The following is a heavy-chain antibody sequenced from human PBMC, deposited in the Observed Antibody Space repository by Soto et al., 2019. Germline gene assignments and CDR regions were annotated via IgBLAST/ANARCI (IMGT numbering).Heavy chain of an antibody. V-gene: IGHV1-18*01. Sequence: QVQLVQSGAEVKKPGASVKVSCKASGYTFTSYGISWVRQAPGQGREWMGWRSAYNGNTNYEQKLQGRVTMTTDTSTSTAYMELRSLRSDDTAVYYCAIVRDILTGYYCDYWGQGTLVTVSS. CDR3: AIVRDILTGYYCDY. D-gene: IGHD3-9*01. CDR2: RSAYNGNT. J-gene: IGHJ4*02. CDR1: GYTFTSYG.